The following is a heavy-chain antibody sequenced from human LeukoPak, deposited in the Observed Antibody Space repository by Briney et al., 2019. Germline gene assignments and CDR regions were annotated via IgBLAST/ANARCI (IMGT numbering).Heavy chain of an antibody. CDR2: INHSGST. D-gene: IGHD3-3*01. J-gene: IGHJ5*02. V-gene: IGHV4-34*01. CDR1: GGSFSGYY. Sequence: SETLSLTCAVYGGSFSGYYWSWIRQPPGKGLEWIGEINHSGSTNYNPSLKSRVTISVDTSKNQFSLKLSSMTAADTAVYYCARALDFWSGSHWFDPWGQGTLVTVSS. CDR3: ARALDFWSGSHWFDP.